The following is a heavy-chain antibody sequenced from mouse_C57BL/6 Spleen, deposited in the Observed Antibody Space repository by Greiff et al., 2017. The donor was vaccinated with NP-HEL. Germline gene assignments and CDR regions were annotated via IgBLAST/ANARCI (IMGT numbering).Heavy chain of an antibody. J-gene: IGHJ4*01. Sequence: QVQLQQSGAELVKPGASVKLSCKASGYTFTSYWMHWVKQRPGQGLEWIGMIHPNSGSTNYNEKFKSKATLTVDKSSSTAYMQLSSLTSEDSAVYYCARSGDYDGTGAMDYWGQGTSVTVSS. CDR3: ARSGDYDGTGAMDY. CDR2: IHPNSGST. CDR1: GYTFTSYW. D-gene: IGHD2-4*01. V-gene: IGHV1-64*01.